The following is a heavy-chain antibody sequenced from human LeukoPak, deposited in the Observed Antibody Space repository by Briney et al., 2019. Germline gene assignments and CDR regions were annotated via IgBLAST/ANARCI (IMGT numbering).Heavy chain of an antibody. CDR2: IIPIFGTA. Sequence: SVKVSCKASGGTFSSYAISWVRQAPGQGLEWMGGIIPIFGTANYAQKFQGRVTITTDESTSTAYMELSSLRSEDTAVYYCARCPIGYDFWSGSGGDYYYYMDVWGKGTTVTVSS. D-gene: IGHD3-3*01. V-gene: IGHV1-69*05. CDR1: GGTFSSYA. J-gene: IGHJ6*03. CDR3: ARCPIGYDFWSGSGGDYYYYMDV.